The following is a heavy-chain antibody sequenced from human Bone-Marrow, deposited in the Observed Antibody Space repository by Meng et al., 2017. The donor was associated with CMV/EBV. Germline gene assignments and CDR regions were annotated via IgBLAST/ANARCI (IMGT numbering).Heavy chain of an antibody. CDR3: ARAGSSSTSYYFDY. D-gene: IGHD6-6*01. CDR2: IIPILGIA. CDR1: GGTFSSYA. J-gene: IGHJ4*02. Sequence: SVKVSCKASGGTFSSYAISWVRQAPGQGLEWMGGIIPILGIANYAQKFQGRVTITADKSTSTAYMELSSLRSEDTAVYYCARAGSSSTSYYFDYWGQGTLVTVSS. V-gene: IGHV1-69*10.